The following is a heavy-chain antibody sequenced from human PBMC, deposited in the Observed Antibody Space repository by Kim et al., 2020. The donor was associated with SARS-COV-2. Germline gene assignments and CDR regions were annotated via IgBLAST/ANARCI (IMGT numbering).Heavy chain of an antibody. J-gene: IGHJ4*02. Sequence: SETLSLTCTVSGVSMSRSSYYWGWIRQPPGKGLEWIGSMYYSGSTYYNPSLKSRVTISGDTSKNQFSLKMTSVTAADTAVYYCARLYSARPDYWGQGTLGTVSS. CDR2: MYYSGST. CDR3: ARLYSARPDY. V-gene: IGHV4-39*01. D-gene: IGHD5-12*01. CDR1: GVSMSRSSYY.